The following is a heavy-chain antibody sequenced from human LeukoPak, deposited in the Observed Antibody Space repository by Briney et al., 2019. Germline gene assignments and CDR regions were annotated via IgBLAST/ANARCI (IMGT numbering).Heavy chain of an antibody. D-gene: IGHD6-13*01. J-gene: IGHJ1*01. CDR2: ISGSGDST. V-gene: IGHV3-23*01. CDR1: GFTFSSYA. Sequence: GGSLRLSCAASGFTFSSYAMSWVRQAPGKGLEWVSVISGSGDSTYHADSVKGRFTVSRDNSKNTLYLQMNSLRAEDTAVYYCAKDQQLVGYFQHWGQGTLVTVSS. CDR3: AKDQQLVGYFQH.